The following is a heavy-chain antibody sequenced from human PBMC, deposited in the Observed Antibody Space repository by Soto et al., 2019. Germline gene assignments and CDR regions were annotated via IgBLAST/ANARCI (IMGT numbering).Heavy chain of an antibody. CDR2: IYSGGST. J-gene: IGHJ6*02. D-gene: IGHD3-10*01. CDR3: ARGFYGSVFSYYYGMDV. Sequence: QPGGSLRLSCAASGFTVSSNYMSWVRQAPGKGLEWVSVIYSGGSTYYADSVKGRFTISRDNSKNTLYLQMNSLRAEDTAVYYCARGFYGSVFSYYYGMDVWGQGTTVTVSS. V-gene: IGHV3-53*01. CDR1: GFTVSSNY.